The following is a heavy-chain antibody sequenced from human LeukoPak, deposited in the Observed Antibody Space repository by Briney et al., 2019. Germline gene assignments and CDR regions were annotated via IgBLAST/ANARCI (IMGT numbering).Heavy chain of an antibody. V-gene: IGHV3-53*01. J-gene: IGHJ6*04. CDR3: ARDSTGASV. CDR1: GFSVSNNY. CDR2: VYSGGDT. Sequence: GGSLRLSCAASGFSVSNNYVSWVRQAPGKGLEWISAVYSGGDTYYIESVRGRFTISSDNSKNTIHLQMNGLTPEDTAIYYCARDSTGASVWGKGTTVTVSS. D-gene: IGHD1-14*01.